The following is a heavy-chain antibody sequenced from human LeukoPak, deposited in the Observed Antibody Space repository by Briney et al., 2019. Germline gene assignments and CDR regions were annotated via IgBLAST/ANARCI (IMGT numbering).Heavy chain of an antibody. J-gene: IGHJ4*02. CDR1: GGSISSGSYY. CDR3: ARGPLWFGELSRGVLPYYFDY. V-gene: IGHV4-61*02. CDR2: IYTSGST. D-gene: IGHD3-10*01. Sequence: SETLSLTCTVSGGSISSGSYYWSWIRQPAGKGLEWIGRIYTSGSTNYSPSLKSRVTISVDTSKNQFSLKLSSVTAADTAVYYCARGPLWFGELSRGVLPYYFDYWGQGTLVTVSS.